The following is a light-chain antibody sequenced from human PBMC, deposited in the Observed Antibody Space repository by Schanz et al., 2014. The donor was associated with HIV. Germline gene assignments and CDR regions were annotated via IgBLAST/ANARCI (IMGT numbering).Light chain of an antibody. CDR1: SSNIGAGYD. V-gene: IGLV1-40*01. J-gene: IGLJ3*02. CDR2: NNN. CDR3: SSFTSTTTVV. Sequence: QSVLTQPPSVSGAPGQRVTISCTGSSSNIGAGYDVHWYQQLPGTAPKLLIYNNNERPSGVPDRYSGSKSGTSASLAISGLQSEDEADYYCSSFTSTTTVVFGGGTKLTVL.